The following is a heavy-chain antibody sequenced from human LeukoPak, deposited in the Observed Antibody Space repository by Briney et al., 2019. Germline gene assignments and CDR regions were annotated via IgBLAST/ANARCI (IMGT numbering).Heavy chain of an antibody. CDR3: ARDSYLTGYCSSTSCYTEAQSYYYYMDV. V-gene: IGHV3-7*01. CDR2: IKQDGSEK. CDR1: GFTFSSYW. Sequence: GGSLRLSRAASGFTFSSYWMSWVRQAPGKGLEWVANIKQDGSEKYYVDSVKGRFTISRDNAKNSLYLQMNSLRAEDTAVYYCARDSYLTGYCSSTSCYTEAQSYYYYMDVWGKGTTVTVSS. J-gene: IGHJ6*03. D-gene: IGHD2-2*02.